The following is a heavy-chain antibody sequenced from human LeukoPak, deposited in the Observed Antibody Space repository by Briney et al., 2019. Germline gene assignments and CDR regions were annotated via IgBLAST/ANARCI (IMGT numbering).Heavy chain of an antibody. CDR2: IYSGGST. V-gene: IGHV3-53*01. Sequence: GGSLRLSCAASGFTVSSNYMSWVRQAPGKGLEWVSVIYSGGSTYYADSVKGRFTISRDNSKNTLYLQMNSLRAEDTAVYYCARAPSSGWYETPPPYYFDYWGQGTLVTVSS. J-gene: IGHJ4*02. CDR1: GFTVSSNY. CDR3: ARAPSSGWYETPPPYYFDY. D-gene: IGHD6-19*01.